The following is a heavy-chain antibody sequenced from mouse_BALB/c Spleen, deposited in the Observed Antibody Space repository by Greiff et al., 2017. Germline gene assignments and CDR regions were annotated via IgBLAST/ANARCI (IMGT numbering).Heavy chain of an antibody. V-gene: IGHV14-4*02. J-gene: IGHJ2*01. CDR1: GFNIKDYY. D-gene: IGHD2-1*01. CDR2: IDPENGDT. Sequence: VQLQQSGAELVRSGASVKLSCTASGFNIKDYYMHWVKQRPEQGLEWIGWIDPENGDTEYAPKFQGKATMTADTSSNTAYLQLSSLTSEDTAVYYCNARGSYGNYRIDYWGQGTTLTVSS. CDR3: NARGSYGNYRIDY.